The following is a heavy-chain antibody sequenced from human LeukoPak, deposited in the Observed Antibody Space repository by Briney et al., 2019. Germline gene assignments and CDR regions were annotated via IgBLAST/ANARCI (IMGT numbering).Heavy chain of an antibody. J-gene: IGHJ5*02. CDR3: ARGNTYGDYVGWYWFDP. D-gene: IGHD4-17*01. Sequence: SETLSLTCTVSGASISPYNWNRIRQPPGKGLEWIGYIYYSGSTNYNPSLKSRVTISVDTSKNQFSLQLSSVTAADTAVYYCARGNTYGDYVGWYWFDPWGQGTLVTVSS. CDR2: IYYSGST. V-gene: IGHV4-59*01. CDR1: GASISPYN.